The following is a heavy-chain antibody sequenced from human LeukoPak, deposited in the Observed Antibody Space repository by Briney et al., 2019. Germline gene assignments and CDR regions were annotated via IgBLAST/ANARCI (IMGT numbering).Heavy chain of an antibody. CDR2: ISWNSGSI. J-gene: IGHJ6*02. D-gene: IGHD6-19*01. CDR3: AKDSSGWSGYGMDV. V-gene: IGHV3-9*01. CDR1: GLTFDDYA. Sequence: PGRSLRLSCAASGLTFDDYAMHWVRQAPGKGLEWVSGISWNSGSIGYADSVKGRFTISRDNAKNSLYLQMNSLRAEDTALYYCAKDSSGWSGYGMDVWGQGTTVTVSS.